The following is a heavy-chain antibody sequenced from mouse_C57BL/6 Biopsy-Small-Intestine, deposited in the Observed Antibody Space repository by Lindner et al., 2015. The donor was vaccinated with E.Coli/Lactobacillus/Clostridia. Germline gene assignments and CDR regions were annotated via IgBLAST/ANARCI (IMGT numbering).Heavy chain of an antibody. CDR3: ARWGAEYYFDY. J-gene: IGHJ2*01. CDR1: GYTFTSYG. Sequence: VQLQESGAELARPGASVKLSCKASGYTFTSYGISWVKQRTGQGLEWIGEIYPRSGNTYYNEKFKGKATLTADKSSSTAYMELRSLTSEDSAVYFCARWGAEYYFDYWGQGTTLTVSS. CDR2: IYPRSGNT. V-gene: IGHV1-81*01.